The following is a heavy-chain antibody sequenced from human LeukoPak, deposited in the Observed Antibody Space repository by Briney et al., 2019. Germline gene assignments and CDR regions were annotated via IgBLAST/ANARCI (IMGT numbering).Heavy chain of an antibody. CDR1: GFTFSSYE. CDR3: ARDDRGSGWYYFDY. D-gene: IGHD6-19*01. Sequence: PGGSLRLSCAASGFTFSSYEMNWVRQAPGKGLEWVSYISSSSTYIYYADSVRGRFTISRDNAKNSLYLQMNSLRAEDTAVYYCARDDRGSGWYYFDYWGQGTLVTVSS. V-gene: IGHV3-21*05. CDR2: ISSSSTYI. J-gene: IGHJ4*02.